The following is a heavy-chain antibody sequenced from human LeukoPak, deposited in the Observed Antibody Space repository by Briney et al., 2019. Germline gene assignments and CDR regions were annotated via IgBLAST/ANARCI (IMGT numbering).Heavy chain of an antibody. CDR1: GFIASSNY. V-gene: IGHV3-53*01. D-gene: IGHD2-15*01. Sequence: GGSLRLSCSASGFIASSNYMSWVRQAPGKGLEWVSLIYSGGSTYYADSVMGRCTISRDKSNNTLYLQMSSLRAEDTAVYYCATGGRSGVAFESWGLGTLVTVSS. J-gene: IGHJ4*02. CDR3: ATGGRSGVAFES. CDR2: IYSGGST.